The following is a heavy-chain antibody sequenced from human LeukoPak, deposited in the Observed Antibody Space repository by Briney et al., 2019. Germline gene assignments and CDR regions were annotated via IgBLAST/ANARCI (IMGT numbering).Heavy chain of an antibody. V-gene: IGHV4-39*07. J-gene: IGHJ4*02. CDR3: ARIGDGYKPPFDY. CDR2: FFYSGST. Sequence: SETLSLTCTVSGGSISSSSYYWVWIRQPPGKGLEWIGSFFYSGSTNYNPSLKSRVTISVDTSKNQFSLKLSSVTAADTAVYYCARIGDGYKPPFDYWGQGTLVTVSS. D-gene: IGHD5-24*01. CDR1: GGSISSSSYY.